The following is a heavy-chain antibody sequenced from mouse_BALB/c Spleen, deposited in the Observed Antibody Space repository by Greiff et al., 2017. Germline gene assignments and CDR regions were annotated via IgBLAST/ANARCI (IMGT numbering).Heavy chain of an antibody. J-gene: IGHJ4*01. CDR1: GFTFSSFG. Sequence: DVMLVESGGGLVQPGGSRKLSCAASGFTFSSFGMHWVRQAPEKGLEWVAYISSGSSTIYYADTVKGRFTISRDNPKNTLFLQMTSLRSEDTAMYYCARSRVYYYAMDYWGQGTSGTVSS. CDR3: ARSRVYYYAMDY. CDR2: ISSGSSTI. V-gene: IGHV5-17*02.